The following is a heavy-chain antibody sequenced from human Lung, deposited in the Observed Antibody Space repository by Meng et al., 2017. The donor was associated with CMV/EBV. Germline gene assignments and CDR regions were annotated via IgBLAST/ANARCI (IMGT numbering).Heavy chain of an antibody. CDR2: IHYSGSS. CDR3: ARGHTNSGSFVGYYALDV. V-gene: IGHV4-59*01. CDR1: GASISSYY. J-gene: IGHJ6*02. D-gene: IGHD1-26*01. Sequence: GSLRLSCTVSGASISSYYWSWIRQPPGRGLEWIGNIHYSGSSNYNPSLKGRVTMSVATSEDQFSLRLNSVTAADTAVYYCARGHTNSGSFVGYYALDVWGQGXTVTVSS.